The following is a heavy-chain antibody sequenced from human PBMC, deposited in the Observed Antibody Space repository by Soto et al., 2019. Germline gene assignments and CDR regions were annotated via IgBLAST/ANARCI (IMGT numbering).Heavy chain of an antibody. V-gene: IGHV4-38-2*02. CDR3: ARDTNSLDL. CDR2: IYHTGDT. Sequence: SKTLSVNCVVSSYSISSGFFWAWIRQPPGKGLEWVGSIYHTGDTHYNPSLRSQVSMSVDTSKNHFSLRLTYLTAADTAVYFCARDTNSLDLWGQGILVTVSS. J-gene: IGHJ5*02. D-gene: IGHD2-8*01. CDR1: SYSISSGFF.